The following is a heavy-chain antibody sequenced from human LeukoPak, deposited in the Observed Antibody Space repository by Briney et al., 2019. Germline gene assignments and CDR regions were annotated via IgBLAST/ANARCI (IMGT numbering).Heavy chain of an antibody. CDR1: GGSISGFY. CDR3: ASTKSSYYGSGSFGS. D-gene: IGHD3-10*01. V-gene: IGHV4-59*01. CDR2: VSYTATA. J-gene: IGHJ5*02. Sequence: SETLSLTCNVSGGSISGFYWSWIRQPPGKGLQWMGYVSYTATANYNPSLRGRVTILVDTYKSRFSLTLTSVTAADTAVYYCASTKSSYYGSGSFGSWGQGTLVTVSS.